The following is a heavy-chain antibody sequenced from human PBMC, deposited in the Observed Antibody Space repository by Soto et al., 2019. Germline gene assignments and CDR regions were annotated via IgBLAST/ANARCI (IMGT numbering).Heavy chain of an antibody. CDR3: AKYSGSYGIEN. J-gene: IGHJ4*02. CDR1: GFTFSNSW. V-gene: IGHV3-7*01. CDR2: IKPDGSEK. Sequence: HPGGSLRLSCIASGFTFSNSWMTWARQAPGKGLEWVANIKPDGSEKFYVGSVKGRFTISRDNAKNSLYLQMNSLRAEDTAVYHCAKYSGSYGIENWGQGTLVTVSS. D-gene: IGHD1-26*01.